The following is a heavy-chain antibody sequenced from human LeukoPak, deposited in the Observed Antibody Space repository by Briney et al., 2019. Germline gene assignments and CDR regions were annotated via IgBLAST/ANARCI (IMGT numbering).Heavy chain of an antibody. V-gene: IGHV3-30*18. J-gene: IGHJ4*02. CDR3: AKDRREGYNGPHF. D-gene: IGHD5-24*01. CDR2: ISYDGRNQ. CDR1: GFIFSSYG. Sequence: GGSLRLSCEAPGFIFSSYGFHWVRQAPGKGLEWVTLISYDGRNQYYGQSVKGRFTIQMNSLRIEDTGVYYCAKDRREGYNGPHFWGLGALVTVSA.